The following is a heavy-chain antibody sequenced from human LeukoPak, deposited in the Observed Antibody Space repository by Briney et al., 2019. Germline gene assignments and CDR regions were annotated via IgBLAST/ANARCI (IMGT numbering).Heavy chain of an antibody. J-gene: IGHJ4*02. CDR2: IYHSGTT. D-gene: IGHD3-3*01. CDR1: GDSFSSSNW. CDR3: ASYDFWSGYWSGDY. Sequence: SETLSLTCAVSGDSFSSSNWWSWVRQPPGKGLEWIGEIYHSGTTNYNPSLKSRVTISVDTSKNQFSLKLSSVTAADTAVYYCASYDFWSGYWSGDYWGQGTLVTVSS. V-gene: IGHV4-4*02.